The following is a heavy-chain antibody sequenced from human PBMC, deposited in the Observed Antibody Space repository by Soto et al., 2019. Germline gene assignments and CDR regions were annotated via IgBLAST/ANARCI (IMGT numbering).Heavy chain of an antibody. Sequence: GASVKVSCKASGYTFTSYGISWVRQAPGQGLEWMGWISAYNGNTNYAQKLQGRVTMTTDTSTSTAYMELRSLRSDDTAVYYCARGRVAATTTTTPDFDYWGQGTLVTVS. CDR2: ISAYNGNT. V-gene: IGHV1-18*01. CDR1: GYTFTSYG. D-gene: IGHD2-15*01. J-gene: IGHJ4*02. CDR3: ARGRVAATTTTTPDFDY.